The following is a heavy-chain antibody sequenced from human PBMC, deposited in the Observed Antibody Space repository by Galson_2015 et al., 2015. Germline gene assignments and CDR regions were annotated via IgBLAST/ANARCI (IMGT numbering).Heavy chain of an antibody. D-gene: IGHD3-22*01. CDR1: GFTFSSYW. CDR2: INSDGSST. V-gene: IGHV3-74*01. CDR3: ARGPIGYDSSGYYKYYFDY. Sequence: SLRLSCAASGFTFSSYWMHWVRQAPGKGLVWVSRINSDGSSTSYADSVKGRFTISRDNAKNTLYLQMNSLRAEDTAVYYCARGPIGYDSSGYYKYYFDYWGQGTLVTVSS. J-gene: IGHJ4*02.